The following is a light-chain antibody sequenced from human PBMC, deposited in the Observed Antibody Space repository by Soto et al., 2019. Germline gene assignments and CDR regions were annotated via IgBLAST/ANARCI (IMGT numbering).Light chain of an antibody. CDR1: SSDVGGYNY. V-gene: IGLV2-14*03. CDR3: SSYTSSSTYV. Sequence: QSVLTQPASVSGSPAQSITISCTGTSSDVGGYNYVSWYQPHPGKAPKLMIYDVSNRPSGVSNRFSGSKSGNTASLTISGLQAEDEADYYCSSYTSSSTYVFGTGTKVTVL. CDR2: DVS. J-gene: IGLJ1*01.